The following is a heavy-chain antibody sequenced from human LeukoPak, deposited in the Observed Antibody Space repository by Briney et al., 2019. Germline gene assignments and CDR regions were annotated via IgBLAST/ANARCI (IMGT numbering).Heavy chain of an antibody. CDR3: ARGDWSGYYYYYYMDV. CDR1: GFIFSSYW. V-gene: IGHV3-74*01. D-gene: IGHD2-21*01. CDR2: INSDGSST. J-gene: IGHJ6*03. Sequence: PGGSLRLSCAASGFIFSSYWMHWVRQAPGKGLVCVSRINSDGSSTSYADSVKGRFTISRDNAKNTLYLQMNSLRAEDTAVYYCARGDWSGYYYYYYMDVWGKGTTVTVSS.